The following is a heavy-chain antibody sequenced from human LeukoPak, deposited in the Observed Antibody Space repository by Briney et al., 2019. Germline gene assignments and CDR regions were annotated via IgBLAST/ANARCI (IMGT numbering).Heavy chain of an antibody. CDR3: AKDPYSYGSYFDY. V-gene: IGHV3-30*02. CDR2: IWYDGRDK. D-gene: IGHD5-18*01. CDR1: GFTFSGCG. J-gene: IGHJ4*02. Sequence: GGSLRLSCAASGFTFSGCGMHWVRQAPGKGLEWVAFIWYDGRDKYYADSVKGQFTISRDNSKSTLYLQMNSLRAEDTAVYYCAKDPYSYGSYFDYWGQGTLVTVSS.